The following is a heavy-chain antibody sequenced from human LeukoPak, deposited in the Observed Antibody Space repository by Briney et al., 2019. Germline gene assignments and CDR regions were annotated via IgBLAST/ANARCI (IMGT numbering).Heavy chain of an antibody. J-gene: IGHJ3*02. CDR3: ARVSDPSIAGAGQHDADDFDI. D-gene: IGHD6-19*01. CDR2: ISISSSYI. CDR1: GCTFSSNS. V-gene: IGHV3-21*01. Sequence: PGGSLTLSCAASGCTFSSNSLNWFRLAPGPGQEGDSSISISSSYIYYADSVMGRFTIYRDNAKNSLYLLMNSLRAEDTAVYYGARVSDPSIAGAGQHDADDFDIWGQGTMVTVSS.